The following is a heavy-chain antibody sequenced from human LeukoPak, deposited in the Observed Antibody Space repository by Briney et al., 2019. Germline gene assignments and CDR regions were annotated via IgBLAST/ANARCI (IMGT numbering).Heavy chain of an antibody. CDR3: ARGIGSTYFRQSPHNYYMDV. CDR2: VNPDGSEK. Sequence: PGGSLRLSCAASGFTFSSYAMSWVRQAPGKGLEWVANVNPDGSEKYYVDSVKGRFTISRDNAKNSLYLQMNSLRAEDTALYYCARGIGSTYFRQSPHNYYMDVWGKGTTVTVSS. J-gene: IGHJ6*03. CDR1: GFTFSSYA. D-gene: IGHD2-2*01. V-gene: IGHV3-7*01.